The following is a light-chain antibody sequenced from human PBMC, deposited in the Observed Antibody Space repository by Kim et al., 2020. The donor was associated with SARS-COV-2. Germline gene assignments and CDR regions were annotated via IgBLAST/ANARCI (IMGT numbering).Light chain of an antibody. CDR3: AAWDDSLSVV. V-gene: IGLV1-47*01. CDR2: RNS. CDR1: SSNIGSNY. J-gene: IGLJ2*01. Sequence: ELTQPPSASGTPGQRVTISCSGSSSNIGSNYVYWYQQLPGTAPKLLIYRNSQRPSGVPDRFSGYKSGTSASLAISGLRSEDEADYYCAAWDDSLSVVFGGGTQLTVL.